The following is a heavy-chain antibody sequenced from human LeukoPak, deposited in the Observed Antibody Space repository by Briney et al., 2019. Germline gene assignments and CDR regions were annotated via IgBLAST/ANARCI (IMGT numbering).Heavy chain of an antibody. CDR3: AREGYGSGTYLDY. CDR2: INTNDGGT. J-gene: IGHJ4*02. Sequence: GASVKVSCKASGYTFTSYYMHWVRQAPGQGLAWVGRINTNDGGTNYAQKFQGRVTMTRDMSTSTVYMELSSLRSEDTAVYYCAREGYGSGTYLDYWGQGTLVTVSS. V-gene: IGHV1-46*01. CDR1: GYTFTSYY. D-gene: IGHD3-10*01.